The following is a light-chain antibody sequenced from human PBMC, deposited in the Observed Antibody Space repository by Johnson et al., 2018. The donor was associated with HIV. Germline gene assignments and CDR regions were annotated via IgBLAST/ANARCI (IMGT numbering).Light chain of an antibody. Sequence: VLTQPPSVSVSPGQTASITCSGDKLGDKYACWYQQKPGQSPVLVIYQDSKRPSGIPDRFSGSKSGTSATLGITGLQTGDEADYYCGTWDSSLSAGRVFGTGTKVTVL. CDR3: GTWDSSLSAGRV. CDR2: QDS. J-gene: IGLJ1*01. V-gene: IGLV3-1*01. CDR1: KLGDKY.